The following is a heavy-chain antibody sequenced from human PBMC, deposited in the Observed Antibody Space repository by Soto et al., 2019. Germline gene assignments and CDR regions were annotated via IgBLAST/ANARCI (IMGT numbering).Heavy chain of an antibody. CDR3: ARDLPELRYCDWSVGNGFDP. CDR2: ISSSSSYI. V-gene: IGHV3-21*01. CDR1: GFTLSSYS. J-gene: IGHJ5*02. D-gene: IGHD3-9*01. Sequence: GGSLRFSCAASGFTLSSYSMNWVRQAPGKGLEWVSSISSSSSYIYYADSVKGRFTISRDNAKNSLYLQMNSLRAEDTAVYYCARDLPELRYCDWSVGNGFDPWGQGTLVTVSS.